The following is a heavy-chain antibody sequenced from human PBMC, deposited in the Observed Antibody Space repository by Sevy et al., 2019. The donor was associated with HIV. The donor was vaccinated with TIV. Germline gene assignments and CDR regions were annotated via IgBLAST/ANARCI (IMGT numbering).Heavy chain of an antibody. CDR2: INHSGST. CDR1: GGSFSGYY. Sequence: SETLSLTCAVYGGSFSGYYWSWIRQPPGKGLEWIGEINHSGSTNYNPSLKSRGTISVDTSKNQFSLKLSAVTAADTAMYYCARWGGYYDFWSGYLDYYGMDVWGQGTTVTVSS. D-gene: IGHD3-3*01. V-gene: IGHV4-34*01. J-gene: IGHJ6*02. CDR3: ARWGGYYDFWSGYLDYYGMDV.